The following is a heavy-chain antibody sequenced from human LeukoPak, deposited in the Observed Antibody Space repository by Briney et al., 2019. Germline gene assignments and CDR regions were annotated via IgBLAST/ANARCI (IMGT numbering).Heavy chain of an antibody. Sequence: SETLSLTCTVSGGSISSGDYYWSWIRQPPGTGLEWIGYIYYSGSTYYNPSLKSRVTISVDTSKNQFSLKLSSVTAADTAVYYCAREGTGYCSSTSYCYWFDPWGQGTLVTVSS. CDR2: IYYSGST. CDR1: GGSISSGDYY. CDR3: AREGTGYCSSTSYCYWFDP. V-gene: IGHV4-30-4*08. J-gene: IGHJ5*02. D-gene: IGHD2-2*01.